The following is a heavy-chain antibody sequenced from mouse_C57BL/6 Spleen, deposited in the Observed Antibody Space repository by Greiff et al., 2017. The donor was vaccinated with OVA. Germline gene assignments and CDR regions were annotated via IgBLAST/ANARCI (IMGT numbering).Heavy chain of an antibody. CDR1: GFTFSSYG. J-gene: IGHJ4*01. D-gene: IGHD6-1*01. CDR3: ARRDSRYAMDY. CDR2: ISSGGSYT. Sequence: EVKLVESGGDLVKPGGSLKLSCAASGFTFSSYGMSWVRQTPDKRLEWVATISSGGSYTYYPDSVKGRFTISRDNAKNTLYLQMSSLKSEDTAMYYCARRDSRYAMDYWGQGTSVTVSS. V-gene: IGHV5-6*02.